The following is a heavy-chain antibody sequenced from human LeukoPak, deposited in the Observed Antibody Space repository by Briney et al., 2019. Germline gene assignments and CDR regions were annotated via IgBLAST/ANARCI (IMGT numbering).Heavy chain of an antibody. CDR1: GFTFSSCW. J-gene: IGHJ4*02. CDR2: IKQDGSEE. Sequence: GGSLRLSCAASGFTFSSCWMSWVRQAPGKGLEWVANIKQDGSEEHYVDSVKGRFTISRDNAKNSLYLQMNSLRAEDTAVYYCARWEGNGYYFDYRGRGTLVTVSS. D-gene: IGHD3-22*01. CDR3: ARWEGNGYYFDY. V-gene: IGHV3-7*01.